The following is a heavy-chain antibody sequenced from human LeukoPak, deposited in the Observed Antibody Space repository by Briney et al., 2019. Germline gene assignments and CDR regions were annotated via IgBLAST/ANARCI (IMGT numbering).Heavy chain of an antibody. J-gene: IGHJ4*02. D-gene: IGHD3-22*01. CDR2: ISAYNGNT. V-gene: IGHV1-18*01. Sequence: GASVKVSCKASGYTFTSYGISWVRQAPGQGLEWMGWISAYNGNTNYAQKLQGRVTMTTDTSTSTAYMELRSLRSDDTAVYYCARDHYYDSSGYLEDYWGQGTLVTVSS. CDR1: GYTFTSYG. CDR3: ARDHYYDSSGYLEDY.